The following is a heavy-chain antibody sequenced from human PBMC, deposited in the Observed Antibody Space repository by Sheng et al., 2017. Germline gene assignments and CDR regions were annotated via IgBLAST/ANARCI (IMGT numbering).Heavy chain of an antibody. V-gene: IGHV1-18*01. D-gene: IGHD3-22*01. Sequence: QVQLVQSGAEVKKPGASVKVSCKASGYTFTSYGVTWVRQAPGQGLEWMGWISAYNGNTNYAQKLQGRVTMTTDTSTSTAYMELRSLRSDDTAFYYCARDQRVYSDSRGYHADYWGQGTLVTVSS. CDR2: ISAYNGNT. CDR3: ARDQRVYSDSRGYHADY. J-gene: IGHJ4*02. CDR1: GYTFTSYG.